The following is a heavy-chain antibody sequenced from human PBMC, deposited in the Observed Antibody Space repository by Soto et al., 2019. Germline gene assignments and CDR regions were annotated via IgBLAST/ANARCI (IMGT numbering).Heavy chain of an antibody. CDR3: ANAPLLLGYCSGGSCYSPLPPIDY. CDR2: ISGSGGST. CDR1: GFTFSSYA. Sequence: PGGSLRLSCAASGFTFSSYAMSWVRQAPGKGLEWVSAISGSGGSTYYADSVKGRFTISRDNSKNTLYLQMNSLRAEDTAVYYCANAPLLLGYCSGGSCYSPLPPIDYWGQGTLVTVSS. J-gene: IGHJ4*02. D-gene: IGHD2-15*01. V-gene: IGHV3-23*01.